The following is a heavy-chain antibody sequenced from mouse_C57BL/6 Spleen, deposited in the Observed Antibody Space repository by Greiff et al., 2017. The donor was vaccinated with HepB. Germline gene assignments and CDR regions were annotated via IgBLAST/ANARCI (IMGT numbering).Heavy chain of an antibody. Sequence: LVKPGASVKISCKASGYSFTDYNMNWVKQSNGKSLEWIGVINPNYGTTSYNQKFKGKATLTVDQSSSTAYMQLNSLTSEDSAVYYCARDYGNLSFYAMDYWGQGTSVTVSS. J-gene: IGHJ4*01. V-gene: IGHV1-39*01. CDR1: GYSFTDYN. CDR2: INPNYGTT. D-gene: IGHD2-1*01. CDR3: ARDYGNLSFYAMDY.